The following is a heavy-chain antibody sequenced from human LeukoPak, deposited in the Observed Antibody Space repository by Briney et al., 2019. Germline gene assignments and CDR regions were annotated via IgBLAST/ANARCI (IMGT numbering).Heavy chain of an antibody. CDR2: ISGSGGGT. V-gene: IGHV3-23*01. CDR3: AKVRTGDYYDSSGYLSPIDY. J-gene: IGHJ4*02. CDR1: GFTFSSYA. Sequence: GGSLRLSCAASGFTFSSYAMSWVRQAPGKGLEWVSAISGSGGGTYYADSVKGRFTISRDNSKNTLYLQMNSLRAEDTAVYYCAKVRTGDYYDSSGYLSPIDYWGQGTLVTVSS. D-gene: IGHD3-22*01.